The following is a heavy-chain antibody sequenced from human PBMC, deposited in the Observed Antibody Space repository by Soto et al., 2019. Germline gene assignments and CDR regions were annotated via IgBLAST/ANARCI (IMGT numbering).Heavy chain of an antibody. V-gene: IGHV4-61*01. CDR3: ARGRYCLTGRCFPNWFDS. J-gene: IGHJ5*01. CDR2: IYYSGTT. D-gene: IGHD7-27*01. CDR1: GASVSSATHY. Sequence: SETLSLTCTVSGASVSSATHYWNWIRQPPGKPLEWIGYIYYSGTTNYNPSLRSRVTISLDRSNDQFSLKLSSVTAADTAVYYCARGRYCLTGRCFPNWFDSWGQGALVTVSS.